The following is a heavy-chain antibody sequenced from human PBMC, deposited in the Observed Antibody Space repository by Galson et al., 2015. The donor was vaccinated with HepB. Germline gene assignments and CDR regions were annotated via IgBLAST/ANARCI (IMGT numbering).Heavy chain of an antibody. CDR1: GFTFSSYS. J-gene: IGHJ6*02. Sequence: SLRLSCAASGFTFSSYSMNWVRQAPGKGLEWVSSISSSSSYIYYADSVKGRFTISRDNAKNSLYLQMNSLRAEDTAVYYCAREGIAAPLLPPRYYYYGMDVWGQGTTVTVSS. V-gene: IGHV3-21*01. CDR3: AREGIAAPLLPPRYYYYGMDV. D-gene: IGHD6-6*01. CDR2: ISSSSSYI.